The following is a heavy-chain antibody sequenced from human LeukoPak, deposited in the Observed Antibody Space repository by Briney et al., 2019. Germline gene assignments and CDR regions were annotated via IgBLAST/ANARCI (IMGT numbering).Heavy chain of an antibody. V-gene: IGHV4-39*01. Sequence: SETLSLTCAVSDGSISSSRSYWGWIRQPPGKGLERIGSIYYSGSTFYNPSLKSRVTISVDTSKNQFSLKLTSVTAADTAVYYCARHTDLYYYGSGSPFDYWGQGTLVTVSS. CDR3: ARHTDLYYYGSGSPFDY. D-gene: IGHD3-10*01. J-gene: IGHJ4*02. CDR1: DGSISSSRSY. CDR2: IYYSGST.